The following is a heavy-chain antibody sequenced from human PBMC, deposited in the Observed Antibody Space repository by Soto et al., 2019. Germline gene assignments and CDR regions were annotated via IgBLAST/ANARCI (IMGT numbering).Heavy chain of an antibody. CDR2: IIPIFGTA. Sequence: QVQLVQSGAEVKKPGSSVKVSCKASGGTCSSYAISWVRQAPGQGLEWMGGIIPIFGTANYAQKFQGRVTNTADESKSTAYMELSRLRSEDTAVYDFARDIGLPDSAAFDIWGQGTMVTVSS. J-gene: IGHJ3*02. D-gene: IGHD2-8*02. V-gene: IGHV1-69*01. CDR1: GGTCSSYA. CDR3: ARDIGLPDSAAFDI.